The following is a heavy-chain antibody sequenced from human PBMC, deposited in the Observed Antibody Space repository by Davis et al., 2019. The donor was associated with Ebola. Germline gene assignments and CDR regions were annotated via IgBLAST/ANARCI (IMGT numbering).Heavy chain of an antibody. CDR1: GYSISSGYY. D-gene: IGHD3-10*01. Sequence: SETLSLTCTVSGYSISSGYYWGWIRQPPGKGLEWSGSIYHSGSTYYNPSLKSRVTISVDTSKNQFSLKLSSVTAADTAVYYCARSLLWFGEPPSYYFDYWGQGTLVTVSS. J-gene: IGHJ4*02. CDR3: ARSLLWFGEPPSYYFDY. CDR2: IYHSGST. V-gene: IGHV4-38-2*02.